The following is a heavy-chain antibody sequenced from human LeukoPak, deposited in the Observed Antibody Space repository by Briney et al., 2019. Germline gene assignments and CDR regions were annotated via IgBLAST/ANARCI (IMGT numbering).Heavy chain of an antibody. V-gene: IGHV3-64D*06. CDR3: VRGTGY. CDR1: GFTFSTYV. Sequence: GGSVRLSCSDSGFTFSTYVMHWVRQAPGKGLEYVSAISSNGDNTYYADSVKGRFTISRDNSKNTLYLQMSSLRADDTAVYYCVRGTGYWGQGTLVTVSS. J-gene: IGHJ4*02. CDR2: ISSNGDNT.